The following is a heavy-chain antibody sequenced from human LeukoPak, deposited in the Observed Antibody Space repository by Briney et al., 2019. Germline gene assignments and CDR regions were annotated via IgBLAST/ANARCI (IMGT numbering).Heavy chain of an antibody. CDR1: GFAFSDYA. CDR3: TKDFSDSGANTVHQYYFNN. V-gene: IGHV3-23*01. J-gene: IGHJ4*02. CDR2: ISGSRHKS. Sequence: GGSLRLSCAASGFAFSDYAMSWVRQAPGKGLEWVSAISGSRHKSYYTDSVKGRFAISRDNYKNTLYLQMDRLRVEDTGVYYCTKDFSDSGANTVHQYYFNNWGQGALVTASS. D-gene: IGHD4/OR15-4a*01.